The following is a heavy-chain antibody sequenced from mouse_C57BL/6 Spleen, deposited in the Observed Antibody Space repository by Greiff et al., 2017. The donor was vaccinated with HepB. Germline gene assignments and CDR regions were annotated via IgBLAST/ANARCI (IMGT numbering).Heavy chain of an antibody. V-gene: IGHV1-15*01. CDR2: IDPETGGT. Sequence: VQLQQSGAELVRPGASVTLSCKASGYTFTDYEMHWVKQTPVHGLEWIGAIDPETGGTAYNQKFKGKAILTADKSSSTAYMELRSLTSEDSAVYYCTRKEGPYWYFDVWGTGTTVTVSS. J-gene: IGHJ1*03. D-gene: IGHD3-3*01. CDR3: TRKEGPYWYFDV. CDR1: GYTFTDYE.